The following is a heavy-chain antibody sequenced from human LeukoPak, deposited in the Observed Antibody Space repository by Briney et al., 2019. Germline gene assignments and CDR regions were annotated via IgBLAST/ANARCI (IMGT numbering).Heavy chain of an antibody. J-gene: IGHJ4*02. CDR1: GGSFSGYY. V-gene: IGHV4-34*01. CDR2: INHSGST. D-gene: IGHD4-17*01. Sequence: PSETLSLTCAVYGGSFSGYYWSWIRQPPGKGLEWIGEINHSGSTNYNPSLKSRVTISVDTSKNQFSLKLSSVTAAGTAVYYCARDGGIHDYGAVDYWGQGTLVTVSS. CDR3: ARDGGIHDYGAVDY.